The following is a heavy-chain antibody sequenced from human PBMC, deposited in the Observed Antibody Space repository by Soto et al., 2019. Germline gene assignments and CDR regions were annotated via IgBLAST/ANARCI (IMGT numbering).Heavy chain of an antibody. D-gene: IGHD5-18*01. J-gene: IGHJ6*02. Sequence: QVQLVESGGGVVQPGRSLRLSCAASGFTFSSYGMHWVRQAPGKGLEWVAVIWYDGSNKYYADSVKGRFTISRDNSKNTXXLQMNSLRAEDTAVYYCARGEYSYVVDYYYYGMDVWGQGTTVTVSS. CDR2: IWYDGSNK. V-gene: IGHV3-33*01. CDR3: ARGEYSYVVDYYYYGMDV. CDR1: GFTFSSYG.